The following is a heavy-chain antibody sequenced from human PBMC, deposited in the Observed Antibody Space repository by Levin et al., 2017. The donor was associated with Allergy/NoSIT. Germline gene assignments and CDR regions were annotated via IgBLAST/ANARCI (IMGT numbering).Heavy chain of an antibody. CDR2: ISYDGSNK. CDR3: ARDYITGPWAFDI. D-gene: IGHD1-14*01. V-gene: IGHV3-30-3*01. Sequence: GGSLRLSCAASGFTFSSYAMHWVRQAPGKGLEWVAVISYDGSNKYYADSVKGRFTISRDNSKNTLYLQMNSLRAEDTAVYYCARDYITGPWAFDIWGQGTMVTVSS. J-gene: IGHJ3*02. CDR1: GFTFSSYA.